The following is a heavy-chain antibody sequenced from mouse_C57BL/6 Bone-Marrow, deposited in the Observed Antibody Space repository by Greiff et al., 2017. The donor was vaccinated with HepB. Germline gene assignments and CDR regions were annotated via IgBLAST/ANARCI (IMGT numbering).Heavy chain of an antibody. CDR2: INPNNGGT. CDR1: GYTFTDYY. D-gene: IGHD1-1*01. J-gene: IGHJ2*01. Sequence: VQLQQSGPELVKPGASVKISCKASGYTFTDYYMNWVKQSHGKSLEWIGDINPNNGGTSYNQKFKGKATLTVDKSSSTAYMELRSLTSEDSAVYYCARRGIYYYGSSYWGQGTTLTVSS. V-gene: IGHV1-26*01. CDR3: ARRGIYYYGSSY.